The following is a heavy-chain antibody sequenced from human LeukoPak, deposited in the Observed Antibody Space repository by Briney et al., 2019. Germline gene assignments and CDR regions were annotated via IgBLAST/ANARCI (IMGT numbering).Heavy chain of an antibody. D-gene: IGHD6-13*01. V-gene: IGHV4-39*01. J-gene: IGHJ4*01. CDR1: GGSISTTGYY. CDR3: ASDKGYSNNYFDY. Sequence: SETLSLTCTVPGGSISTTGYYWAWIRQPPGKGLEWIASIYYSGSTYYNSSLKSRVTISVDTSRNQFSLKLSSVTAADTALYYCASDKGYSNNYFDYWGQGTLVTVSS. CDR2: IYYSGST.